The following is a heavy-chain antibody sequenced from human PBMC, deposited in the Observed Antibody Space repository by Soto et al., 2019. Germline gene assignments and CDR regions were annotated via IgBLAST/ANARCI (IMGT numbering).Heavy chain of an antibody. CDR3: AKSPGGYYSFDI. CDR2: IWPDGNDI. V-gene: IGHV3-30*02. Sequence: GGSLRLSCEASGFTFGRHGMHWLRQAPGKGLEWVAVIWPDGNDIYYADSVKGRFTISRDNSKNTLYLQMNSLRAEDTAVYYCAKSPGGYYSFDIWGQGTMVTVSS. CDR1: GFTFGRHG. D-gene: IGHD3-3*01. J-gene: IGHJ3*02.